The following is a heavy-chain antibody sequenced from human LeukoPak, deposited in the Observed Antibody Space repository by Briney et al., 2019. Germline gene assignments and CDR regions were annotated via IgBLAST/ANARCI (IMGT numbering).Heavy chain of an antibody. CDR2: INHSGST. V-gene: IGHV4-4*02. CDR1: GGSISSSNW. Sequence: PSGTLSLTCAVSGGSISSSNWWSWIRQPPGKGLEWIGEINHSGSTNYNPSLKSRVTISVDTSKNQFSLKLSSVTAADTAVYYCSRSSSFDYWGQGTLVTVSS. CDR3: SRSSSFDY. J-gene: IGHJ4*02.